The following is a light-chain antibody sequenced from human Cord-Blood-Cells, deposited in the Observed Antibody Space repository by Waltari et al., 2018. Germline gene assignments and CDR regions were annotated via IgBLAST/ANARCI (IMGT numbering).Light chain of an antibody. CDR3: QQRSNWPPLT. CDR1: QSVSSY. V-gene: IGKV3-11*01. CDR2: DAS. Sequence: ELVLTQSPATLSLSPGERATLSCRASQSVSSYLAWYQQKPGQDPRLLIYDASNRATGIPARFSGSGSGTDFTLTISSLEPEDFAVYYCQQRSNWPPLTFGGGTKVEIK. J-gene: IGKJ4*01.